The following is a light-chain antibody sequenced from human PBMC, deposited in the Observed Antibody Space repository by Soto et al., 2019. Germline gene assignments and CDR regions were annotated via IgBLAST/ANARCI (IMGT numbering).Light chain of an antibody. CDR2: DDR. V-gene: IGLV3-21*02. Sequence: SYELTQPPSVSVAPGRTARITCGGDNIGSKSVHWYQQRPGQAPVLVVHDDRDRPSGIPDRFSGSNSGNTATLTISRVEAGDEADYYCQVWDSSSDHWVFGGGTKLTVL. J-gene: IGLJ3*02. CDR3: QVWDSSSDHWV. CDR1: NIGSKS.